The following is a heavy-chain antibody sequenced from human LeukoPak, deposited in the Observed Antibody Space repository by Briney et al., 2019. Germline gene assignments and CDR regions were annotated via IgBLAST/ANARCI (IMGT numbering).Heavy chain of an antibody. CDR2: IYYSGST. D-gene: IGHD2-2*01. CDR3: ARRDCSSTSCQFDY. V-gene: IGHV4-59*08. J-gene: IGHJ4*02. Sequence: SETLSLTCTVSGGSISSYYWSWIRQPPGKGLEWIGYIYYSGSTNYNPSLKSRVTISVDTSKNQFSLKLSSVTATDTAVYYCARRDCSSTSCQFDYWGQGTLVTVSS. CDR1: GGSISSYY.